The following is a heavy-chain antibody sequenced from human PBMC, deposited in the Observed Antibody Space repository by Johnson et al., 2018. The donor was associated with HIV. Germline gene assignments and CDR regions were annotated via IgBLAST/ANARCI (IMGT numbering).Heavy chain of an antibody. V-gene: IGHV3-30*02. CDR2: IRYDGSNK. Sequence: QVQLVESGGGVVQPGGSLRLSCAASGFTFSSYGMHWVRQAPGKGLEWVAFIRYDGSNKYYADSVKGRFTISRDNSKNTVFLQMNTLRADDTAVYYCARRGYSSSGGAFDIWGQGTMVTVSS. CDR1: GFTFSSYG. CDR3: ARRGYSSSGGAFDI. J-gene: IGHJ3*02. D-gene: IGHD6-6*01.